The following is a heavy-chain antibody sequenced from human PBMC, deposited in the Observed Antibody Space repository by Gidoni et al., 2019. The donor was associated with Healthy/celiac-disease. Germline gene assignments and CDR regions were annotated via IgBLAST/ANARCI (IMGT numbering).Heavy chain of an antibody. V-gene: IGHV4-4*07. Sequence: QVQLQESGPGLVKPSETLSRTCTVYGGSISSYYWSWIRPPAGKGLEWIGRIYTRGSTNYNPSLKSRVTMSVDTSKNQFSLKLSSVTAADTAVYYCARDHPRARGGYYYGMDVWGQGTTVTVSS. D-gene: IGHD3-10*01. J-gene: IGHJ6*02. CDR1: GGSISSYY. CDR3: ARDHPRARGGYYYGMDV. CDR2: IYTRGST.